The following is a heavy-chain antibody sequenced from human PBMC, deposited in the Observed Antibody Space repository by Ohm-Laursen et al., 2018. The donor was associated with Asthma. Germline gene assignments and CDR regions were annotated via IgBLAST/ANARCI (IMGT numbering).Heavy chain of an antibody. CDR3: VSDFWSGFPLVDV. V-gene: IGHV3-30*03. J-gene: IGHJ6*02. Sequence: SSLRLSCSASGFTFSSYWMHWVRQAPGKGLEWVAVISYDGSNKYYADSVKGRFTISRDNAKNTLYLQMNSLRAEDTAIYYCVSDFWSGFPLVDVWGQGTTVSVSS. D-gene: IGHD3-3*01. CDR2: ISYDGSNK. CDR1: GFTFSSYW.